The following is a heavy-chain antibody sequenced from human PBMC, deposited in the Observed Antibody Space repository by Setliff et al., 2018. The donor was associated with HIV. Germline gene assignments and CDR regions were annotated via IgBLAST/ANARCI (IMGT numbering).Heavy chain of an antibody. CDR3: ARPLAGAVAQGAFDI. CDR2: ISAYNGNT. D-gene: IGHD6-19*01. J-gene: IGHJ3*02. CDR1: GYTFTSYG. Sequence: GASVKVSCKASGYTFTSYGISWVRQAPGQGLEWMGWISAYNGNTNYAQKLQGRVTMTTDTSTSTAYMELGSLRSDDTAVYYCARPLAGAVAQGAFDIWGQGTMVTVSS. V-gene: IGHV1-18*01.